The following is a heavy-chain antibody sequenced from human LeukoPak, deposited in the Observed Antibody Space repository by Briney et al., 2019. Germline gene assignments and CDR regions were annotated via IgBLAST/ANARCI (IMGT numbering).Heavy chain of an antibody. CDR2: INHSGST. D-gene: IGHD6-6*01. V-gene: IGHV4-34*01. CDR3: ARIAARSDY. J-gene: IGHJ4*02. Sequence: SETLSLTCAVYGGSFSGYYWSWIRQPPGKGLEWIGEINHSGSTNYNPSLKSRVTISVDTSKNQFSLKLSSVTAADTAAYYCARIAARSDYWGQGTLVTVSS. CDR1: GGSFSGYY.